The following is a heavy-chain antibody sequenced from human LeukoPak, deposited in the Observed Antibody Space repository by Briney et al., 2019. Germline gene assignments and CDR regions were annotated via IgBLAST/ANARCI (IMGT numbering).Heavy chain of an antibody. J-gene: IGHJ4*02. CDR3: ARGPALVRGVITASGGDY. CDR2: MNPSTGKT. V-gene: IGHV1-8*01. CDR1: GYTFTTYT. D-gene: IGHD3-10*01. Sequence: GASVKVSCKASGYTFTTYTINWGRQATGQGLEWMGWMNPSTGKTGYAQRFQGRVTMTRNTSIGTAYMELSSLTSDDTAVYYCARGPALVRGVITASGGDYWGQGVLVTVSS.